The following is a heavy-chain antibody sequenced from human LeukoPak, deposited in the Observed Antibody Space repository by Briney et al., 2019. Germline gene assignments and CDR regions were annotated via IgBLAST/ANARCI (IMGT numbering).Heavy chain of an antibody. J-gene: IGHJ4*02. D-gene: IGHD1-26*01. CDR2: ISYDGSNK. CDR3: AKFLVGATSFDY. Sequence: GRSLRLSCAASGFTFSSYGVHWVRQAPGKGLEWVAVISYDGSNKYYADSVKGRFTISRDNSKNTLYLQMNSLRAEDTAVYYCAKFLVGATSFDYWGQGTLVTVSS. V-gene: IGHV3-30*18. CDR1: GFTFSSYG.